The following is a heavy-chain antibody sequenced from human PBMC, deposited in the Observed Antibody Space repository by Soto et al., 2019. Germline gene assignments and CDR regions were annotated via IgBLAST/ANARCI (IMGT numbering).Heavy chain of an antibody. CDR1: GFTFSSYG. J-gene: IGHJ4*02. CDR2: ISYDGSNK. CDR3: AKDSGYYSTLFDY. V-gene: IGHV3-30*18. Sequence: QVQLVESGGGVVQPGRSLRLSCAASGFTFSSYGMHWVRQAPGKGLEWVAVISYDGSNKYYADSVKGRFTISRDNSKNTLYLQMNSLRAEDTAVYYCAKDSGYYSTLFDYWGQGTLVTVSS. D-gene: IGHD3-22*01.